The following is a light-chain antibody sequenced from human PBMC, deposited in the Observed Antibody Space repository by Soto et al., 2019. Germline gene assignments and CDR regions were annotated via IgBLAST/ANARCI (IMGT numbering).Light chain of an antibody. CDR2: DTS. CDR1: QSVERY. Sequence: EVVLTQSPATLSLSPGERATLSCRTSQSVERYLAWYQQKPGQAPRLLIYDTSNSATGIPARFSGSGSGTDFTLTISSLEPEDFAVYYCQQRSIWPPLTFGGGTKVEIK. V-gene: IGKV3-11*01. CDR3: QQRSIWPPLT. J-gene: IGKJ4*01.